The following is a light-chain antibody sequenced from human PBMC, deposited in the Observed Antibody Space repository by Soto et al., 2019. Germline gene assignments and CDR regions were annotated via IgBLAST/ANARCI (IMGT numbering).Light chain of an antibody. CDR1: SGDVGGYSY. J-gene: IGLJ3*02. V-gene: IGLV2-14*01. CDR3: SSYTDSNTGV. Sequence: QSALTQPASVSGSPGQSITISCTGTSGDVGGYSYVSWYQQHPGEAPKLMIYEVTNRPSGVSNRFSGSKSGNTASLTISGLQAEDEADYYCSSYTDSNTGVFGEGTKVTVL. CDR2: EVT.